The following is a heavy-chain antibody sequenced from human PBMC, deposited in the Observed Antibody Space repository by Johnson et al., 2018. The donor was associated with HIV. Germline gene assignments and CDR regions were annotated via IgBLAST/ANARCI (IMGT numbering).Heavy chain of an antibody. V-gene: IGHV3-30*02. CDR2: IRYDGSNK. CDR3: ARYNYGFGDAFDI. D-gene: IGHD5-18*01. CDR1: GFTLSHFV. Sequence: QVQLVESGGGLVQPGRSLRLSCTASGFTLSHFVISWVRQAPGKGLDWVAFIRYDGSNKYYADSVKGRFIISRDNSKNTLYLQMNSLRAEDTAVYYCARYNYGFGDAFDIWGQGTIVTVSS. J-gene: IGHJ3*02.